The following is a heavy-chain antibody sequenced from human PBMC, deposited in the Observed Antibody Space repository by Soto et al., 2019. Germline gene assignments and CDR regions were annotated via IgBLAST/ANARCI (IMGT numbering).Heavy chain of an antibody. V-gene: IGHV1-69*06. D-gene: IGHD3-22*01. J-gene: IGHJ4*02. CDR2: IIPIFGTA. CDR3: ARGFQTAYDSSGYYLPDY. CDR1: GGTFSSYA. Sequence: QVQLVQSGAEVKKPGSSVTVSCKASGGTFSSYAISWVRQAPGQGLEWMGGIIPIFGTANYAQKFQGRVTSTADKSTSTAYMELSSLRSEDTAVYYCARGFQTAYDSSGYYLPDYWGQGTLVTVSS.